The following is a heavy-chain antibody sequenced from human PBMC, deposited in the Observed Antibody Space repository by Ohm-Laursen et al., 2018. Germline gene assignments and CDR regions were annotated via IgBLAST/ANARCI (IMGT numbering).Heavy chain of an antibody. J-gene: IGHJ6*02. CDR2: IKQDGSEK. Sequence: SLRLSCTASGFSFSADWMYWVRQAPGKGLEWVANIKQDGSEKYYVDSVKGRFTISRDNAKNSLYLQMNSLRAEDTAVYYCARDTRYYGMDVWGQGTTVTVSS. CDR1: GFSFSADW. CDR3: ARDTRYYGMDV. V-gene: IGHV3-7*01.